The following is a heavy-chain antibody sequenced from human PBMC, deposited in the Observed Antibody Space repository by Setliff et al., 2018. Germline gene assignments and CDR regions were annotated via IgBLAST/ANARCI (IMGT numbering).Heavy chain of an antibody. D-gene: IGHD6-13*01. V-gene: IGHV1-69*10. CDR1: GGTFSSYA. Sequence: ASVKVSCKASGGTFSSYAISWVRQAPGQGLEWMGGIIPILGIANYAQKFQGRVTITADKSTSTAYMELSSLRSEDTAVYYCARDHIAASPYYYYYMDVWGKGTTVTVSS. J-gene: IGHJ6*03. CDR3: ARDHIAASPYYYYYMDV. CDR2: IIPILGIA.